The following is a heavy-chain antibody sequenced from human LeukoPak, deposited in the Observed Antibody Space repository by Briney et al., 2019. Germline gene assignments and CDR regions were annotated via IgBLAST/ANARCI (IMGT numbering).Heavy chain of an antibody. CDR2: INPNDGDT. Sequence: ASVKVSCKASGYTFTDYYMHWVRQAPGQGFEWMGWINPNDGDTYYAQKFQGRVTMTRDTSISTAHMEVSRLRSDDTAVYYCAIANFLYCSSTSCLFDYWGQGTLVTVSS. CDR1: GYTFTDYY. J-gene: IGHJ4*02. CDR3: AIANFLYCSSTSCLFDY. D-gene: IGHD2-2*01. V-gene: IGHV1-2*02.